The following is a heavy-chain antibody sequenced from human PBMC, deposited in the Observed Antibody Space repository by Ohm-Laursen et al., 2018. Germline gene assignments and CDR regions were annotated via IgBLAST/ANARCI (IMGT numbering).Heavy chain of an antibody. Sequence: SLRLSCAASGFTFSDYSMNWVRQAPGKGLEWVSYISSSGSTIYSADSVKGRLTISKDNAKNSLYLQMNSLRAEDTAVYYCARGAPYYYKNSGYSYVGYTDYWGQGTLVTVSS. J-gene: IGHJ4*02. V-gene: IGHV3-48*01. D-gene: IGHD3-22*01. CDR3: ARGAPYYYKNSGYSYVGYTDY. CDR1: GFTFSDYS. CDR2: ISSSGSTI.